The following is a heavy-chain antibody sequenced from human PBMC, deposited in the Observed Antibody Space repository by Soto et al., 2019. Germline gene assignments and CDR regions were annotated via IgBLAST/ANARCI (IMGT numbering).Heavy chain of an antibody. V-gene: IGHV1-69*15. CDR3: AKDGGKDGYFGNWFDP. CDR2: IIPIFGSV. J-gene: IGHJ5*02. D-gene: IGHD5-12*01. CDR1: GGTFSNYA. Sequence: QVHLVQSGAEVKKPGSSVKVSCKASGGTFSNYAITWVRQAPGQGLEWLGRIIPIFGSVSFAQKFQGRITLTADESTTTGYREVSSLRSGDTAVYYCAKDGGKDGYFGNWFDPWGQGTQGTVSS.